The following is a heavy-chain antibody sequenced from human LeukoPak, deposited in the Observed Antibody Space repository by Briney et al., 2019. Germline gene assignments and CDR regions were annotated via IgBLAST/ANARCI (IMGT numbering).Heavy chain of an antibody. CDR3: AGTEMATNYFDY. V-gene: IGHV1-2*02. D-gene: IGHD5-24*01. J-gene: IGHJ4*02. CDR2: INPNSGGT. CDR1: GYTFTGYY. Sequence: ASVKVSCKASGYTFTGYYMHWVRQAPGQGLEWMGWINPNSGGTNYAQKFQGRVTMTRDTSISTAYMELSRLRSDDTAVYYCAGTEMATNYFDYWGQGTLVTVSS.